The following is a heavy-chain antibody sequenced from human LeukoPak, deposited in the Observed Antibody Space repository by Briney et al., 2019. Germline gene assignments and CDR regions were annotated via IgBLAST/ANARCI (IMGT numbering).Heavy chain of an antibody. D-gene: IGHD3-10*01. CDR3: AKYTMVRGVMSY. CDR1: GFTFSSYG. Sequence: GGTLRLSCAASGFTFSSYGMSWVRQAPGKGLEWVSAIGHSGSNTYYADSVKGRFTISRDNSKNTLYLQMNSLRAEDTAVYYCAKYTMVRGVMSYWGQGTLVTVSS. CDR2: IGHSGSNT. J-gene: IGHJ4*02. V-gene: IGHV3-23*01.